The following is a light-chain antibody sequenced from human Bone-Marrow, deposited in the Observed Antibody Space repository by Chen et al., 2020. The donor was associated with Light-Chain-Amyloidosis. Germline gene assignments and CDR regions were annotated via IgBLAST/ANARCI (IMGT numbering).Light chain of an antibody. J-gene: IGLJ1*01. CDR3: AAWDDSLGGPYV. CDR2: TNG. CDR1: SSNIGSNT. Sequence: QSVLTQPPSASGTPGQTVTISCSGTSSNIGSNTVHWYQQVPGAAPRLLFYTNGRRPSGVPSSFSGSKSGSSASLAISGLQAEDEADYYCAAWDDSLGGPYVFGTGTKVTVL. V-gene: IGLV1-44*01.